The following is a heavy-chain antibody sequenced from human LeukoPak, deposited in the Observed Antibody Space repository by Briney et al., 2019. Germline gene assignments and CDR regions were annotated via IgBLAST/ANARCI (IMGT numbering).Heavy chain of an antibody. CDR3: ARGPYYYDNSANDAFDI. Sequence: ASVKVSCKASGGTFSTYGISWLRQAPGQGLEWMGRIIPILNIANYAQKFQGRVTITADKSTTPTYMELSSLRSEDTAVYYCARGPYYYDNSANDAFDIWGQGTMVTVSS. CDR2: IIPILNIA. V-gene: IGHV1-69*04. J-gene: IGHJ3*02. D-gene: IGHD3-22*01. CDR1: GGTFSTYG.